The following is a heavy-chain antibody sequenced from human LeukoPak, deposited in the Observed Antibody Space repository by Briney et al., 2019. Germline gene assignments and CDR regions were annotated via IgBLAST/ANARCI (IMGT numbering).Heavy chain of an antibody. CDR3: ARESYPYSSSWYPFDY. V-gene: IGHV3-33*01. CDR1: GFTFSSYG. D-gene: IGHD6-13*01. J-gene: IGHJ4*02. CDR2: IWYDGSNK. Sequence: GGSLRLSCAASGFTFSSYGMHWVRQAPGKGLEWVAVIWYDGSNKYYADSVKGRFTISRDNSKNTLYLQMNSLRAEGTAVYYCARESYPYSSSWYPFDYWGQGTLVTVSS.